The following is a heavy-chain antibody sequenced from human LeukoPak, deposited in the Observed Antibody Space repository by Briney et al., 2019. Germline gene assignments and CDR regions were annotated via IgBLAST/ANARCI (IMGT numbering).Heavy chain of an antibody. CDR1: DFTFSAYT. J-gene: IGHJ4*02. CDR3: ARDSDYGAYFDH. V-gene: IGHV3-21*06. CDR2: ISSSRTYI. Sequence: GGSLRLSCAASDFTFSAYTMNWIRLAPGKGLEWVSSISSSRTYIYYADSVKGRFTISRDNAKNSLYLQMISLRAEDTALYFCARDSDYGAYFDHWGQGTLVTVSS. D-gene: IGHD4-17*01.